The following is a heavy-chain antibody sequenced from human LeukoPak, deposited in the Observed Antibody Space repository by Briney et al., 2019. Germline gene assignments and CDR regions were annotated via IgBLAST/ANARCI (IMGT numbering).Heavy chain of an antibody. CDR2: IDPNTGDS. J-gene: IGHJ4*02. CDR1: AYTFTGYY. Sequence: ASVKVSCKASAYTFTGYYIHWVRQAPGQGLEWMGWIDPNTGDSNYVQKVQGRVTMTRDTSISTAYMELSSLRSEDTAVYYCARRYCSSTSCLSYYFDYWGQGTLVTVSS. CDR3: ARRYCSSTSCLSYYFDY. V-gene: IGHV1-2*02. D-gene: IGHD2-2*01.